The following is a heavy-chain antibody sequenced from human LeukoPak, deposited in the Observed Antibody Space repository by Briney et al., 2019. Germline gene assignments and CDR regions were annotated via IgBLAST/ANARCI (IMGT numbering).Heavy chain of an antibody. CDR1: GGSISSYY. V-gene: IGHV4-4*07. CDR3: AREPFVKRVRGVIRWFDP. CDR2: IYTSGST. D-gene: IGHD3-10*01. Sequence: SETLSLTCTVSGGSISSYYWSWIRQPAGKGLEWIGRIYTSGSTNYNPSLKSRVTMSVDTSKNQLSLKLSSVTAADTAVYYCAREPFVKRVRGVIRWFDPWGQGTLVTVSS. J-gene: IGHJ5*02.